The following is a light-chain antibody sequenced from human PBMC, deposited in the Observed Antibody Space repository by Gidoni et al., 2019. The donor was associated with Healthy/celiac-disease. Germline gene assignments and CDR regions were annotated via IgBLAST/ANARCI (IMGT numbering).Light chain of an antibody. Sequence: EIVITQSPATLSVSPGARATLSCRASHSVSSNLAWYQQKPGQAPRLLIYGASSRAPGIPARFIGSGSGTEFTITISSLQSEEFAVAYCQKYNIWPPYTFGQXTKLEIK. CDR2: GAS. V-gene: IGKV3-15*01. CDR3: QKYNIWPPYT. CDR1: HSVSSN. J-gene: IGKJ2*01.